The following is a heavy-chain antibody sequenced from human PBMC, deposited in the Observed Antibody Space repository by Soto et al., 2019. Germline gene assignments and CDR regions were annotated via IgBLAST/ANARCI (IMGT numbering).Heavy chain of an antibody. CDR2: ISGSGGST. Sequence: HPGGSLRLSCAASGFTFSSYAMSWVRQAPGKGLEWVSAISGSGGSTYYADSVKGRFTISRDNSKNTLYLQMNSLRAEDTAVYYCAKGGYCSSTSCRDYYYYGMDVWGQGTTVTVSS. V-gene: IGHV3-23*01. J-gene: IGHJ6*02. CDR1: GFTFSSYA. D-gene: IGHD2-2*01. CDR3: AKGGYCSSTSCRDYYYYGMDV.